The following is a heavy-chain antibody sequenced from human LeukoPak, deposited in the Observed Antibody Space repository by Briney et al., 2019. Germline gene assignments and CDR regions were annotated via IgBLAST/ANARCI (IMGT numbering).Heavy chain of an antibody. D-gene: IGHD6-19*01. CDR3: ARLRPVAGYDAFDI. V-gene: IGHV3-11*06. Sequence: GGSLGLSCAASGFTFSDYCMSWIRQAPGKGLEWVSYISSTTYTNYADSVKGRFTISSDNAKNSLYLQMNSLRAEDTAVYYCARLRPVAGYDAFDIWGHGTMVTVSS. J-gene: IGHJ3*02. CDR1: GFTFSDYC. CDR2: ISSTTYT.